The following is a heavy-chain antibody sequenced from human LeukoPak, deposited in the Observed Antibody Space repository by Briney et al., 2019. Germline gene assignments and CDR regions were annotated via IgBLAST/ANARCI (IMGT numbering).Heavy chain of an antibody. D-gene: IGHD3-10*01. CDR1: GYTFTSYY. Sequence: ASVKVSCKASGYTFTSYYMHWVRQAPGQGLEWMGIINPSGGSTSYAQKFQGRVTMTRDMSTSTVYMELSSLRSEDTAVYYCARGMSYYYGSGSYPPYNWFDPWGQGTLVTVSS. CDR3: ARGMSYYYGSGSYPPYNWFDP. V-gene: IGHV1-46*01. CDR2: INPSGGST. J-gene: IGHJ5*02.